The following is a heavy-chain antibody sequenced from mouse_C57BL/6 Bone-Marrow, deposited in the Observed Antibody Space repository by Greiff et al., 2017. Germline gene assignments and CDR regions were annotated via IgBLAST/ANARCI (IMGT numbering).Heavy chain of an antibody. CDR1: GYTFTDYE. CDR2: IDPETGGT. D-gene: IGHD1-1*01. V-gene: IGHV1-15*01. J-gene: IGHJ1*03. CDR3: TRYPYYYCSRGDWDIGV. Sequence: QVHVKQSGAELVRPGASVTLSCKASGYTFTDYEMHWVKQTPVHGLEWIGAIDPETGGTAYNQKFKGKAILTADKSSSTAYMELRSLTSEHSAVYYWTRYPYYYCSRGDWDIGVWGTGTTVTVSS.